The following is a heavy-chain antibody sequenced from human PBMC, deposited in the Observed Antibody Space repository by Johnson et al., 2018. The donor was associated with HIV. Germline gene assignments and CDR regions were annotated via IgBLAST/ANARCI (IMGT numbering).Heavy chain of an antibody. D-gene: IGHD2-8*01. J-gene: IGHJ3*02. CDR3: ARYNGVDSSSSGQTDI. CDR2: IYSGGST. CDR1: GFTVSKNF. Sequence: VQLVESGGGLVQPGGSLRLSCVASGFTVSKNFMSWVRQAPGKGLEWVSVIYSGGSTGYADSVKGRFTISRDNAKNSLYLQMNSLRAEDTALYYCARYNGVDSSSSGQTDIWGQGTMVTVSS. V-gene: IGHV3-66*01.